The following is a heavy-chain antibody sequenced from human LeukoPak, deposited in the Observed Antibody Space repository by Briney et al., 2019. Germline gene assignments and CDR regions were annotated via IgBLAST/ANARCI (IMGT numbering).Heavy chain of an antibody. Sequence: SETLSLTCTASAGSIRSSSYYWGWIRQPPGKGLEWIGSIYYSGSTYYNPSRKSRVTISVDTSKNQFSLKLSSVTAADTAVYYCARLWGFDYWGQGTLVTVSS. D-gene: IGHD7-27*01. CDR1: AGSIRSSSYY. J-gene: IGHJ4*02. CDR3: ARLWGFDY. CDR2: IYYSGST. V-gene: IGHV4-39*01.